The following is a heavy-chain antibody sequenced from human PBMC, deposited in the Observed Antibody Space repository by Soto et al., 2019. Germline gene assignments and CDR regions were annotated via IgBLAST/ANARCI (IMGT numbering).Heavy chain of an antibody. V-gene: IGHV4-31*03. D-gene: IGHD3-16*01. CDR1: GGSISSGGYY. J-gene: IGHJ4*02. CDR2: IYYTGST. CDR3: AREEGGGAHDY. Sequence: QVHLQESGPGLVKPSQTLSLTCTVSGGSISSGGYYWSWIRQHPGKGLEWIGYIYYTGSTYYNPSLKSRVTISVDTSKNQFSLKLSSLTAADPAVYYCAREEGGGAHDYWGQGTLVTVSS.